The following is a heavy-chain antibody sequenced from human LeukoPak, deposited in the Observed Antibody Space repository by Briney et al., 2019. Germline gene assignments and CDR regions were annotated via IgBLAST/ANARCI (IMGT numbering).Heavy chain of an antibody. CDR3: ARGSWP. Sequence: GGSLRLSCAASGFTFSSYGMHWVRQAPGKGLEWVAVISYDGSNKYYADSVKGRFTISRDNTKNTLYLQMNSLRAEDTAVYYCARGSWPWGQGTLVTVSS. CDR1: GFTFSSYG. D-gene: IGHD1-26*01. J-gene: IGHJ5*02. V-gene: IGHV3-30*03. CDR2: ISYDGSNK.